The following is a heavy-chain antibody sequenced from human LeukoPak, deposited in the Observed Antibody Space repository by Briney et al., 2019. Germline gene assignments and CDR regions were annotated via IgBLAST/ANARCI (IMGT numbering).Heavy chain of an antibody. CDR2: IYYSGST. CDR1: GVSISSYY. J-gene: IGHJ3*02. D-gene: IGHD3-3*01. V-gene: IGHV4-59*01. Sequence: SETLSLTCTVSGVSISSYYWSWIRQPPGKGLEWIGYIYYSGSTNYNPSLKSRVTISVDTSKNQFSLKLSSVTAADTAVYYCARAGSITIFGVDLRAFDIWGQGTMVTVSS. CDR3: ARAGSITIFGVDLRAFDI.